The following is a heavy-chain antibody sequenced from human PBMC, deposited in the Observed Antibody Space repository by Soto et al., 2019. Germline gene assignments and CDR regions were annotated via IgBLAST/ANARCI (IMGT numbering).Heavy chain of an antibody. Sequence: QMPLVESGGGAVQPGRSLRLSCAASGFSFSNHGMHWVRQAPGKGLDWVADISHGGSDTWYADSVKGRFTISRDNSKNTLYVQMDGLRSEDAAIYYCVSGEGRYGHDTGFDYWGQGTLVTVSS. V-gene: IGHV3-30*03. CDR3: VSGEGRYGHDTGFDY. CDR2: ISHGGSDT. J-gene: IGHJ4*02. CDR1: GFSFSNHG. D-gene: IGHD5-12*01.